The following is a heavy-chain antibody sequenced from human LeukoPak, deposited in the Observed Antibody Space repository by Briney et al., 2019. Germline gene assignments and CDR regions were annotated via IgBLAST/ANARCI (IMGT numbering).Heavy chain of an antibody. CDR3: AREQGQVPGPLVVAGTYYFDY. CDR2: VNPSGRIT. V-gene: IGHV1-46*01. D-gene: IGHD2-15*01. CDR1: GYTFTTNH. J-gene: IGHJ4*02. Sequence: ASVKVSCKASGYTFTTNHIHWVRQAPGQGLEWRGIVNPSGRITNDAHKFQGRVTMTSDTSTSTVYMELSSLRSEETAVYYYAREQGQVPGPLVVAGTYYFDYWGQGTLVTVSS.